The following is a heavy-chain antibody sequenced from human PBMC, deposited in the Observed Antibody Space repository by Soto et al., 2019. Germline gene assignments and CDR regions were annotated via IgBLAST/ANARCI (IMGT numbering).Heavy chain of an antibody. Sequence: VQLVESGGGVVQPGRSLRLSCAASGFTFSSYGMHWVRQAPGKGLEWVAVIWYDGSNKYYADSVKGRFTISRDNSKNTLYLQMNSLRAEDTAVYYCARVVGIAAAGPHFDYWGQGTLVTVSS. D-gene: IGHD6-13*01. CDR2: IWYDGSNK. V-gene: IGHV3-33*01. CDR3: ARVVGIAAAGPHFDY. CDR1: GFTFSSYG. J-gene: IGHJ4*02.